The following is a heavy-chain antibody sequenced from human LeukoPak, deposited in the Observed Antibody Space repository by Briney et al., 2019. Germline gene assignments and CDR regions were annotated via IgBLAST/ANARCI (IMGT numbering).Heavy chain of an antibody. J-gene: IGHJ4*02. V-gene: IGHV3-64*01. CDR3: ARPSGNYPYFDY. D-gene: IGHD1-26*01. CDR1: GFTFSSYA. CDR2: ISTNGGST. Sequence: GGSLRLSCGASGFTFSSYAMHWVRQAPGKGLEYVSAISTNGGSTYYANSVKGRFTISRDNSKNTLYLQMDSLRAEDMAVYYCARPSGNYPYFDYWGLGTLVTVSS.